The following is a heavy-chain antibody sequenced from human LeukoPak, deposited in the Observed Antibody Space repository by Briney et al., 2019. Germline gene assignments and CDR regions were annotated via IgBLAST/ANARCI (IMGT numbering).Heavy chain of an antibody. D-gene: IGHD1-26*01. Sequence: GGSLRLSCVASGITFSNYAVSWVRQAPEKGLDWVSVISGSAHKIRYADSVKGRFTISRDNAKNTLYLQMNSLRAEDTAVYYCVRDLGGRSGHWGQGTLVTVSS. CDR2: ISGSAHKI. CDR3: VRDLGGRSGH. V-gene: IGHV3-23*01. CDR1: GITFSNYA. J-gene: IGHJ4*02.